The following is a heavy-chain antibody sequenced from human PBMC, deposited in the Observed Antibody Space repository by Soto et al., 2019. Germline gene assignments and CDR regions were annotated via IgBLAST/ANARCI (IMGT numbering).Heavy chain of an antibody. CDR3: ARDNGYSYGYTLDH. D-gene: IGHD5-18*01. V-gene: IGHV4-59*01. Sequence: SETLSLTCTVSGGSISSYYWSWIRQPPGKGLEWIGYIYYSGSTNYNPSLKSRVTISVDTSKNQFSLKLSSVTAADTAVYYCARDNGYSYGYTLDHWGQGIRVTVAS. CDR2: IYYSGST. J-gene: IGHJ4*02. CDR1: GGSISSYY.